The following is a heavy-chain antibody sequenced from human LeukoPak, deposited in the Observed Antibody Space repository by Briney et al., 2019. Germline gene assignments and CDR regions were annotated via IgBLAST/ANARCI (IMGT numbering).Heavy chain of an antibody. CDR1: GFTFTSSA. CDR2: IVVGSGNT. CDR3: ARDRSEGADTGLFSNFFYYMDV. J-gene: IGHJ6*03. Sequence: GASVKVSCKASGFTFTSSAMQWVRQARGQRLEWIGWIVVGSGNTNYAQKFQGRVTMTRDLSTNTVYMELSSLRSEDTAVYYCARDRSEGADTGLFSNFFYYMDVWGKGTTVTVSS. V-gene: IGHV1-58*02. D-gene: IGHD1-14*01.